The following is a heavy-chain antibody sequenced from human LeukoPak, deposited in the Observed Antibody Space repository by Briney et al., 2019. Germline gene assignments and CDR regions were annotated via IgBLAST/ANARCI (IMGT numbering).Heavy chain of an antibody. Sequence: GGSLRLSCAASGFTFSSYWMSWVRQAPGKGLERVAHIKQDGSEKYYVDSVKGRFTISRDNAKNSLYLQMNSLRAEDTAVYYCARSLWGSTSCFDYWGQGTLVTVSS. CDR1: GFTFSSYW. D-gene: IGHD2-2*01. CDR3: ARSLWGSTSCFDY. J-gene: IGHJ4*02. CDR2: IKQDGSEK. V-gene: IGHV3-7*01.